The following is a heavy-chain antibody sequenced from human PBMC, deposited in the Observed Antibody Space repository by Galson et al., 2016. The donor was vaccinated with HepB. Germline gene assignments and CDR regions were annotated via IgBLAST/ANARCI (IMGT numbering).Heavy chain of an antibody. CDR3: ATNGDGYNYFLY. CDR1: GFTFRNYG. J-gene: IGHJ4*02. V-gene: IGHV3-30*03. D-gene: IGHD5-24*01. CDR2: ISYDESIN. Sequence: SLRLSCAGSGFTFRNYGMHWVRQAPGKGQEWVAVISYDESINYYADPGKGRFTISRDNSKNTLYLQMSSLRAEDTAVYYCATNGDGYNYFLYWGQGTLVTVSS.